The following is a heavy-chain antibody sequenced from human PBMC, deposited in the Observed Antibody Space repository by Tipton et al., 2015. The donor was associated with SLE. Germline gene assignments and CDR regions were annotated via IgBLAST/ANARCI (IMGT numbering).Heavy chain of an antibody. CDR3: AKESGDRPWDMDYYDCMDV. V-gene: IGHV3-30*04. CDR1: GFTFSTYA. Sequence: SLRLSCAASGFTFSTYAMHWVRQAPGKGLEWVAVISYDGSNKYYADSVKGRFTISRDSSKNTPYLQMNSLRADDTAVYFCAKESGDRPWDMDYYDCMDVWGRGTTVTVSS. J-gene: IGHJ6*03. CDR2: ISYDGSNK. D-gene: IGHD2-15*01.